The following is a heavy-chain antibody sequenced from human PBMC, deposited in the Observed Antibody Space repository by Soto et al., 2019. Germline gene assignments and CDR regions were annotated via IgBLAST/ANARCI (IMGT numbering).Heavy chain of an antibody. CDR1: GGTFSSYA. CDR3: ARGVEMATIGAFDI. J-gene: IGHJ3*02. CDR2: IIPIFDTA. Sequence: SVKVSCKASGGTFSSYAISWVRQAPGQGLEWMGGIIPIFDTANYAQKFQGRVTITADESTSTAYMELSSLRSEDTAVYYCARGVEMATIGAFDIWGQGTMVTVSS. D-gene: IGHD5-12*01. V-gene: IGHV1-69*13.